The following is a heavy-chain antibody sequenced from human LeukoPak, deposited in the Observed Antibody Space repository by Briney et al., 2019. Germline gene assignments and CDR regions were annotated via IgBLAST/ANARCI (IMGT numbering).Heavy chain of an antibody. Sequence: GGSLRLSCAASGFTFTMFGMNWVRQAPGKGLEWVSYIDARSGIVYDEDSMQGRFTISRDDAKDSVILQMNSLRVDDTAVYYCVRTYDFGRGPPGDAFDNWGQGTLVTVPS. V-gene: IGHV3-48*01. D-gene: IGHD3-3*01. CDR3: VRTYDFGRGPPGDAFDN. CDR2: IDARSGIV. CDR1: GFTFTMFG. J-gene: IGHJ3*02.